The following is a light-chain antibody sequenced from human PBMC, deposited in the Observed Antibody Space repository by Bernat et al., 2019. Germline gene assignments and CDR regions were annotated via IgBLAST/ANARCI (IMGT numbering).Light chain of an antibody. J-gene: IGKJ5*01. V-gene: IGKV3-20*01. Sequence: EIVLTQSPRTLSLSPGDRVTLSCRASQTISTSHLVWYQQKRGQAPRLLIHGTSNRVTGIPDRFSGSGSGTDFTLIITRLEPEDFAVYYCQHYGTSPPITFGQGTRLEI. CDR1: QTISTSH. CDR3: QHYGTSPPIT. CDR2: GTS.